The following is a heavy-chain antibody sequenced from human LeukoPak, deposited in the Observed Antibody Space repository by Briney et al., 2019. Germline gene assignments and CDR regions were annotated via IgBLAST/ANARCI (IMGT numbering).Heavy chain of an antibody. CDR3: ARGAAGTTPDYYYFGLDV. D-gene: IGHD1-7*01. V-gene: IGHV5-51*01. J-gene: IGHJ6*02. Sequence: GESLKISFKGSGYRFTDYWIGWVRRMPGKGLEWMGIIYPGDSDTRYSPSFQGQVTISADKSINTAHLQWSSLKASDTAMYYCARGAAGTTPDYYYFGLDVWGQGTTVRVSS. CDR1: GYRFTDYW. CDR2: IYPGDSDT.